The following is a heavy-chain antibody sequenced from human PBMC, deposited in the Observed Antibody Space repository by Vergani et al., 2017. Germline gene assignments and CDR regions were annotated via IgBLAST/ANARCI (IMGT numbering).Heavy chain of an antibody. D-gene: IGHD4-17*01. CDR3: ARDYGYSPSR. CDR2: INHSGST. CDR1: GGSFSGYY. V-gene: IGHV4-34*01. J-gene: IGHJ4*02. Sequence: QVQLQQWGAGLLKPSETLSLTCAVYGGSFSGYYWSWIRQPPGKGLEWIGEINHSGSTNYNPSLKSRVTISVDTSKNQFSLKLSSVTAADTAVYYCARDYGYSPSRWGQGTLVTVSS.